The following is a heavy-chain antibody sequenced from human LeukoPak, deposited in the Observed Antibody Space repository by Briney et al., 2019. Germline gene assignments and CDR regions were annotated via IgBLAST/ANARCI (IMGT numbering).Heavy chain of an antibody. V-gene: IGHV3-7*01. D-gene: IGHD3-10*01. J-gene: IGHJ4*02. Sequence: GGSLRLSCAASGFTFSNYWMSWVRQAPGKGLEWVANIKQDGSEKYYVDSVKGRFTISRDNAKNSLYLQMNSQRAEDTAVYYCAREVRGVIIRNPRFDYWGQGTLVTVSS. CDR1: GFTFSNYW. CDR3: AREVRGVIIRNPRFDY. CDR2: IKQDGSEK.